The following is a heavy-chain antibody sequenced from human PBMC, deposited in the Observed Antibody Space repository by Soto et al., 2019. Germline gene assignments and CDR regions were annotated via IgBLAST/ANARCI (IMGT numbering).Heavy chain of an antibody. CDR3: ARGGSAAGTFGLYNWFDP. J-gene: IGHJ5*02. CDR2: INPSGGST. Sequence: ASVKVSCKASGYTFTSYYRHWVRQAPGQGLEWMGIINPSGGSTSYAQKFQGRVTMTRDTSTSTVYMELSSPRSEDTAVYYCARGGSAAGTFGLYNWFDPWGQGTLVTVSS. D-gene: IGHD6-13*01. CDR1: GYTFTSYY. V-gene: IGHV1-46*01.